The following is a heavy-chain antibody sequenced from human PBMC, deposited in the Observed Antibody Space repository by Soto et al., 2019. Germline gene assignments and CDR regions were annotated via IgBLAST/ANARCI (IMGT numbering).Heavy chain of an antibody. CDR3: ARDRSDS. CDR1: GFTFSSFG. J-gene: IGHJ4*02. V-gene: IGHV3-30*04. CDR2: ISYDGRNK. Sequence: QGQLVESGGGVVQPGRSWRLSCSASGFTFSSFGMHWVRQAPGKGLEWVAAISYDGRNKYYADSVKGRFTISGDNSKNTLYLQMNSLRAEDTAVFYCARDRSDSWGQGTLVTVSS.